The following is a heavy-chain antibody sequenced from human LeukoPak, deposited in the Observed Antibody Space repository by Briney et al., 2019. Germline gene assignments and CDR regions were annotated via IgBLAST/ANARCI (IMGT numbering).Heavy chain of an antibody. CDR2: IKQDGSQE. J-gene: IGHJ4*02. V-gene: IGHV3-7*01. CDR1: RFTLSTYW. CDR3: ARGVPYDSWSGPHYSDY. D-gene: IGHD3-3*01. Sequence: GGSLRLSCAASRFTLSTYWMSWVRQAPGKGLEWVAHIKQDGSQEYYVDSVKGRFTISRDSAKNSLYLQMNSLRAEDTAVYYCARGVPYDSWSGPHYSDYWGREPWSPSPQ.